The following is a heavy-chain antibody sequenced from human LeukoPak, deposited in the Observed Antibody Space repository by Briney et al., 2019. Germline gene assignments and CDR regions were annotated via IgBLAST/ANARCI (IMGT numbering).Heavy chain of an antibody. CDR1: GYTFPGYY. Sequence: RASVKVSFKSCGYTFPGYYMHWLRQPPGKGLAWMGRINPNSGGTNYAQKFQGRVTMTRDTSISTAYMELSRLRSDDTAVYYCTTVTSPHAFDIWGQGTMVTVSS. D-gene: IGHD4-17*01. CDR2: INPNSGGT. J-gene: IGHJ3*02. V-gene: IGHV1-2*06. CDR3: TTVTSPHAFDI.